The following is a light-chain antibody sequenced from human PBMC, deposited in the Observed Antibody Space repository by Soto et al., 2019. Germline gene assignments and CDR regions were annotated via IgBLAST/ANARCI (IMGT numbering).Light chain of an antibody. CDR1: QSVSIY. V-gene: IGKV3-11*01. CDR3: QQRSNWPYT. Sequence: EIVLTQSPATLSLSPGGRATLSCRASQSVSIYLAWYQQKPGQAPRLLIFDASNRATGIPARFSGSGSGTDFTLTISSLEPEDFAVYYCQQRSNWPYTFGQGNKVDIK. CDR2: DAS. J-gene: IGKJ2*01.